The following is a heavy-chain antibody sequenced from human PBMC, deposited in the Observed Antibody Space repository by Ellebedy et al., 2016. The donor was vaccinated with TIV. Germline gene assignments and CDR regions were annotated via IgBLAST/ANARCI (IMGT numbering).Heavy chain of an antibody. Sequence: ASVKVSCKASGYTFTSYGISWVRQAPGQGLEWMGWISAYNGNTNYAQKLQGRVTMTTDTSTSTAYMELRSLRSDDTAVYYCARLQELRYFDWLSGAGFDYWGQGTLVTVSS. CDR1: GYTFTSYG. J-gene: IGHJ4*02. CDR2: ISAYNGNT. V-gene: IGHV1-18*04. CDR3: ARLQELRYFDWLSGAGFDY. D-gene: IGHD3-9*01.